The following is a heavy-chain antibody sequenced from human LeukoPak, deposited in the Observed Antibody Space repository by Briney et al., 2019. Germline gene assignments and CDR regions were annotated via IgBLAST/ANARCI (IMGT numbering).Heavy chain of an antibody. CDR2: IYYSGST. Sequence: PSETLSLTCTVSGGSISSYYWSWIRQPPGKGLEWIGYIYYSGSTNYNPSLKSRVTISVDTSENQFSLKLSSVTAADTAVYYCARHYDSSAYWYYFDYWGQGTLVTVSS. D-gene: IGHD3-22*01. CDR3: ARHYDSSAYWYYFDY. V-gene: IGHV4-59*08. J-gene: IGHJ4*02. CDR1: GGSISSYY.